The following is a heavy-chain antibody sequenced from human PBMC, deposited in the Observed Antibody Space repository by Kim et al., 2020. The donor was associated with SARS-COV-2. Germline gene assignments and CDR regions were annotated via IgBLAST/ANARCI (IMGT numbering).Heavy chain of an antibody. J-gene: IGHJ5*02. CDR2: IYHSGRT. V-gene: IGHV4-59*01. D-gene: IGHD2-21*01. CDR3: AKYDCGEGNWFGP. Sequence: SETLSLTCIVSRGSISGYYWSWIRQPPGKGLEWIGHIYHSGRTNYNPPLMSRVSISVDNSKNQFTLTLSSVTAADTAVYYCAKYDCGEGNWFGPWGQGTLVTVPS. CDR1: RGSISGYY.